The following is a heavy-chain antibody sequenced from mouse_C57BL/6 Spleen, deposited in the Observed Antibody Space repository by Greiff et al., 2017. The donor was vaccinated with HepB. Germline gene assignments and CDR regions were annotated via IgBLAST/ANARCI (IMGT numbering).Heavy chain of an antibody. Sequence: VQLQHSGPELVKPGASVKMSCKASGYTFTDYNMHWVKQSHGKSLEWIGYINPNNGGTSYNQKFKGKATLTVNKSSSTAYMELRSLTSEDSAVYYCARSYYDFSYAMDYWGQGTSVTVSS. J-gene: IGHJ4*01. CDR3: ARSYYDFSYAMDY. V-gene: IGHV1-22*01. D-gene: IGHD2-4*01. CDR2: INPNNGGT. CDR1: GYTFTDYN.